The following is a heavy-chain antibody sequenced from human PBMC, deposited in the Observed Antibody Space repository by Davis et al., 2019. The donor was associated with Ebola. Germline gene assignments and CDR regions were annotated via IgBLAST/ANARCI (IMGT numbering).Heavy chain of an antibody. J-gene: IGHJ6*02. CDR3: ARHSWLPYYYYGMDV. Sequence: ASVKVSCKASGYTFTSYAMHWVRQAPGQRLEWMGWINAGNGNTNYAQKLQGRVTMTTDTSTSTAYMELRSLRSDDTAVYYCARHSWLPYYYYGMDVWGQGTTVTVSS. D-gene: IGHD3-22*01. CDR1: GYTFTSYA. V-gene: IGHV1-3*01. CDR2: INAGNGNT.